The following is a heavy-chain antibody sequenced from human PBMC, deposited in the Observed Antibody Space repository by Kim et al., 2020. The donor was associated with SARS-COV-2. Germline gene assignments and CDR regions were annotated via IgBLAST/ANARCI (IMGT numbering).Heavy chain of an antibody. CDR2: INTNTGNP. CDR3: ASGRYFDWLLLEIPQSNRPDYYYYGMDV. J-gene: IGHJ6*02. Sequence: ASVKVSCKASGYTFTSYAMNWVRQAPGQGLEWMGWINTNTGNPTYAQGFTGRFVFSLDTSVSTAYLQISSLKAEDTAVYYCASGRYFDWLLLEIPQSNRPDYYYYGMDVWGQGTTVTVSS. CDR1: GYTFTSYA. V-gene: IGHV7-4-1*02. D-gene: IGHD3-9*01.